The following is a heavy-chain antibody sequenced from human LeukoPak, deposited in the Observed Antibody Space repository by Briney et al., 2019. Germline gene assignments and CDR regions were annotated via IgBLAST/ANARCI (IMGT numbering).Heavy chain of an antibody. CDR1: GYTFTGYY. CDR2: INPNSGGT. CDR3: ARSHGLEGAPSIAAAGHFDY. Sequence: ASVKVSCKASGYTFTGYYMHWVRQAPGQGLEWMGWINPNSGGTNYAQKFQGWVTMTRDTSISTAYMELSRLRSDDTAVYYCARSHGLEGAPSIAAAGHFDYWGQGTLVTVSS. D-gene: IGHD6-13*01. V-gene: IGHV1-2*04. J-gene: IGHJ4*02.